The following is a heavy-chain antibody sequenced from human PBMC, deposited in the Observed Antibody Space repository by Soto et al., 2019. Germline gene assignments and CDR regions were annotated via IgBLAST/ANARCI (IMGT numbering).Heavy chain of an antibody. CDR1: GFSFRNYA. V-gene: IGHV3-23*01. Sequence: GGSLRLSCAASGFSFRNYAMSWVRQAPGKGLEWVSTLTGSSSNIYYADSVKGRFAISRDNSRNTLYLQMNSPTAEDTAVYYCANGRATYGLLTHDYWGQGTLVTVSS. CDR2: LTGSSSNI. D-gene: IGHD3-10*01. CDR3: ANGRATYGLLTHDY. J-gene: IGHJ4*02.